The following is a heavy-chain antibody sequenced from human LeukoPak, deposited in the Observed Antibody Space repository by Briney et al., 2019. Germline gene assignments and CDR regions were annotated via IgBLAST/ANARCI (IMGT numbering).Heavy chain of an antibody. V-gene: IGHV3-7*01. Sequence: PGGSLRLSCAASGFTFSSYWMSWVRQAPGKGLEWVANIKKDGSEKYYVDSVKGRFTISRDNAKTSLYLQMNSLRAEDTAVYYCATHCSSVSCSLATFDIWGQGTMVTVSS. CDR2: IKKDGSEK. CDR3: ATHCSSVSCSLATFDI. CDR1: GFTFSSYW. D-gene: IGHD2-2*01. J-gene: IGHJ3*02.